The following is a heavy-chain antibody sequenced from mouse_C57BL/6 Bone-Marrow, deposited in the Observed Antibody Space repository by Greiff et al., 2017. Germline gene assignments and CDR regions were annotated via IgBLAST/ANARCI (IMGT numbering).Heavy chain of an antibody. CDR3: ARGYYGSIYWYFDD. CDR1: GYSITSGYD. CDR2: ISYSGST. Sequence: EVQLVESGPGMVKPSQSLSLTCTVTGYSITSGYDWHWIRHFPGNKLEWMGYISYSGSTNYKPPLKSRISITHDTSKNHFFLKLNSVSTANTSTYDCARGYYGSIYWYFDDWGTGTTVTVSS. V-gene: IGHV3-1*01. J-gene: IGHJ1*03. D-gene: IGHD1-1*01.